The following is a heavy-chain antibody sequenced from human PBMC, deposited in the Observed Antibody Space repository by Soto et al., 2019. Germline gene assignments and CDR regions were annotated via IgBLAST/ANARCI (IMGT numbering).Heavy chain of an antibody. Sequence: ASVKVACKASGGTFSSYAISWVRQAPGQGLEWMGGIIPIFGTANYAQKFQGRVTITADESTSTAYMELSSLRSEDTAVYYCARDRSMLRPGNHYSHYGTDVWGQGTTVTGSS. D-gene: IGHD3-3*02. CDR1: GGTFSSYA. CDR2: IIPIFGTA. V-gene: IGHV1-69*13. CDR3: ARDRSMLRPGNHYSHYGTDV. J-gene: IGHJ6*02.